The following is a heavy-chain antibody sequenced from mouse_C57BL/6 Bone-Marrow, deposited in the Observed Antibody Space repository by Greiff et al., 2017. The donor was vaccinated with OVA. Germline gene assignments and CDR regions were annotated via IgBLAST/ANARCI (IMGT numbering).Heavy chain of an antibody. CDR1: GYTFTSYG. Sequence: QVQLQQSGAELARPGASVKLSCKASGYTFTSYGISWVKQRTGQGLEWIGEIYPRSGITSYNEKFKGQATLTADKSSRTACKDIRSLTAEDSAVYVCARFGTTVVAAYAMDYWGQGTSVTVSS. CDR2: IYPRSGIT. V-gene: IGHV1-81*01. D-gene: IGHD1-1*01. J-gene: IGHJ4*01. CDR3: ARFGTTVVAAYAMDY.